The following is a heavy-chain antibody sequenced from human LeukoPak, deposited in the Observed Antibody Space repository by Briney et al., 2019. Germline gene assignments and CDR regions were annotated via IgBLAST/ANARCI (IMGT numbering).Heavy chain of an antibody. J-gene: IGHJ3*02. D-gene: IGHD3-10*01. Sequence: GGSLRLSCAASGFTFSSDWMHWVRQPPGEGLVWVSRINADGSRTTYADSVKGRFTISRDNAKNTLYLQMNSLRVEDTAVYYCVRDGRSGERTAFNIWGQGTMVTVSS. CDR2: INADGSRT. CDR1: GFTFSSDW. V-gene: IGHV3-74*01. CDR3: VRDGRSGERTAFNI.